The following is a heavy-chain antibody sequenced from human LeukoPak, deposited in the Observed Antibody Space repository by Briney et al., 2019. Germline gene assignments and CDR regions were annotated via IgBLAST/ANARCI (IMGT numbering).Heavy chain of an antibody. CDR1: GFTFSDYA. V-gene: IGHV3-23*01. CDR3: AKAELGVDTFFDY. J-gene: IGHJ4*02. Sequence: GGSLRLSCAASGFTFSDYALGWVRQAPGRGLQWVATLSGSGAGTYYSDSVQGRFTISRDNSKRTLFLQMNSLRAEDTAFYYCAKAELGVDTFFDYWGQGTLVTVSS. D-gene: IGHD3-3*01. CDR2: LSGSGAGT.